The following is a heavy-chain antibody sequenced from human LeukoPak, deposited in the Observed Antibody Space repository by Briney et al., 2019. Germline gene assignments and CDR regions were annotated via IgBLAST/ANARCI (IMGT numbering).Heavy chain of an antibody. Sequence: SQTLSLTCAISGDSVSSNSAAWNCIRQSPSRGLEWLGRTYYRSKWYTEYAVSVRRRITINPDTSKNQFSLQLNSVTPGDTAVYYGARSSGWFDFWGQGTLVTVSS. D-gene: IGHD6-19*01. V-gene: IGHV6-1*01. CDR1: GDSVSSNSAA. CDR3: ARSSGWFDF. CDR2: TYYRSKWYT. J-gene: IGHJ4*02.